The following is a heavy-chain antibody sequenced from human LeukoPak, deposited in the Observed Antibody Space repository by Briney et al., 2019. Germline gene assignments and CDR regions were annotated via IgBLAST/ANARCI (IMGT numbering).Heavy chain of an antibody. Sequence: SETLSLTCTVSGDSISSGGYYWSWIRQHPGKGLEWIVYSYHSGSTYYNPSLKSRVTISIDTSKNQFSLRLSSVTAADTAVYHCARTRGYSYTTGGWFDPWGQGTLVTVSS. V-gene: IGHV4-31*03. CDR1: GDSISSGGYY. D-gene: IGHD5-18*01. CDR3: ARTRGYSYTTGGWFDP. J-gene: IGHJ5*02. CDR2: SYHSGST.